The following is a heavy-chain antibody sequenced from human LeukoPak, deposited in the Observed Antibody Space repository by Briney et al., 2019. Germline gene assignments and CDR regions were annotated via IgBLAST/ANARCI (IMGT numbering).Heavy chain of an antibody. CDR3: ARGRPTTSTAAAGVNWFDP. V-gene: IGHV1-69*06. CDR1: GGTFSSYA. D-gene: IGHD6-13*01. CDR2: IIPIFGTA. Sequence: SVKVSCKASGGTFSSYAISWVRQAPGQGLEWMGGIIPIFGTANYAQKFQGRVTITADKSTSTAYMELSSLRSEDTAVYYCARGRPTTSTAAAGVNWFDPWGQGTLVTVSS. J-gene: IGHJ5*02.